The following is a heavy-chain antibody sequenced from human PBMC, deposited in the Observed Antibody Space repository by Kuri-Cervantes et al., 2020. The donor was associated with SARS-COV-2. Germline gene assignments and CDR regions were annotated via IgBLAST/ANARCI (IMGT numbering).Heavy chain of an antibody. V-gene: IGHV4-61*10. CDR3: ARSSGVVTGDAFDI. CDR1: GVSVTGGTYY. CDR2: LDTNGSP. Sequence: GSLRLSCAVSGVSVTGGTYYWAWIRQPAGKGLEWIGHLDTNGSPTYNPSLKSRVTISLNTSKNQFSLKLSSVTAADTAVYYCARSSGVVTGDAFDIWGQGTMVTVSS. J-gene: IGHJ3*02. D-gene: IGHD3-3*01.